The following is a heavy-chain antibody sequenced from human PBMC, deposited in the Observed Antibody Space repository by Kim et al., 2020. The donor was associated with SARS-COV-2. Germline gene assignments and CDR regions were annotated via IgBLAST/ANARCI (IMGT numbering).Heavy chain of an antibody. CDR2: IRGSGGST. D-gene: IGHD3-10*01. J-gene: IGHJ4*02. CDR3: AKDRLDDTSGSYYWAEFDC. Sequence: GGSLRLSCAASGFTFSSYAMSWVRQAPGKGLEWVSAIRGSGGSTYDADSVKGRFTISRDNSKNTLYLQMNSLRAEDTAVYYCAKDRLDDTSGSYYWAEFDCWGQGTLVTVSS. V-gene: IGHV3-23*01. CDR1: GFTFSSYA.